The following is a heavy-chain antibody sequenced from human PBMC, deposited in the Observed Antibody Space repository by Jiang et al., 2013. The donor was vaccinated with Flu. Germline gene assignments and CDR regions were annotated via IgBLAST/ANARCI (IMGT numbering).Heavy chain of an antibody. V-gene: IGHV5-51*01. J-gene: IGHJ5*02. CDR2: IYPGDSDT. CDR1: YW. Sequence: YWIGLGAPDARKGLEWMGIIYPGDSDTRYSPSFQGQVTISADKSISTAYLQWSSLKASDTAMYYCARLGPLNCSGGSCYSGWFDPWGQGTLVTVSS. D-gene: IGHD2-15*01. CDR3: ARLGPLNCSGGSCYSGWFDP.